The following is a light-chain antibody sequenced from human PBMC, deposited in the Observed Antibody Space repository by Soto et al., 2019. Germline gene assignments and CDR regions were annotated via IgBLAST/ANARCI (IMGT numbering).Light chain of an antibody. CDR2: GIA. V-gene: IGKV3-20*01. J-gene: IGKJ1*01. CDR3: NQFSGSPWT. CDR1: PTISVSS. Sequence: EIVSAQWGAELSLTARKRAALANRASPTISVSSVAWYQQKPGQGPRLFIDGIANRATVVEDRASGVVLLTDFTLLSNSLDREDSAVHCCNQFSGSPWTLGEGTKVDIK.